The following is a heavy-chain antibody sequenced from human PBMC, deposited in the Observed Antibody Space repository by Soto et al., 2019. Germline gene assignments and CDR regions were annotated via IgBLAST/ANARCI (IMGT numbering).Heavy chain of an antibody. V-gene: IGHV4-30-4*01. J-gene: IGHJ4*02. CDR1: GGSISSGDYY. D-gene: IGHD3-22*01. CDR2: IYYSGTT. CDR3: AREPYHYDSSGYYDY. Sequence: SETLSLTXTVSGGSISSGDYYWSWIRQPPGKGLEWIGYIYYSGTTYYNPSLKSRVIISVDTSKNQISLKLSSVTAADTAVYYCAREPYHYDSSGYYDYWGPGTLVTVSS.